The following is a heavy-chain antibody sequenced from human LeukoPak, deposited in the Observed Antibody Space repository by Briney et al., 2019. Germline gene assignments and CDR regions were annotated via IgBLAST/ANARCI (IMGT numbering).Heavy chain of an antibody. Sequence: GGSLRLSCAASGFTFSDYYMSWIRQAPGKGLEWVSAISGSGGSTYYADSVKGRFTISRDNSKNTLYLQMSSLRAEDTAVYYCAKDRGGSWLRAFDIWGQGTMVTVAS. CDR2: ISGSGGST. CDR1: GFTFSDYY. J-gene: IGHJ3*02. CDR3: AKDRGGSWLRAFDI. D-gene: IGHD3-16*01. V-gene: IGHV3-23*01.